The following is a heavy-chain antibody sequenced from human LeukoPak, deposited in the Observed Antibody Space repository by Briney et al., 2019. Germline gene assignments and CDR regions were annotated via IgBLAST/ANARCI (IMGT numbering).Heavy chain of an antibody. CDR1: GYTFTGYY. J-gene: IGHJ6*02. CDR3: ARSLDEAYYYGMDV. Sequence: ASVKVSCKASGYTFTGYYMHWVRQAPGQGLEWMGWINPNSGGTNYAQKFQGWVTMTRDTSISTAYMELSRLRSDDTAVYYCARSLDEAYYYGMDVWGQGTTVTVSS. V-gene: IGHV1-2*04. CDR2: INPNSGGT. D-gene: IGHD1-1*01.